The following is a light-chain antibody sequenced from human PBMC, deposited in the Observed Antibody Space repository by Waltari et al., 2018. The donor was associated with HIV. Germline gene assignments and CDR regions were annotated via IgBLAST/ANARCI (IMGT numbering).Light chain of an antibody. CDR1: ISDVGGYNY. CDR3: SSYTSSSTLVV. J-gene: IGLJ2*01. V-gene: IGLV2-14*01. CDR2: EVS. Sequence: QSALTQPASVSGSPGQSITISCTGTISDVGGYNYVSWYQQHPGKAPKLMIYEVSNRPSGVSNRLSGSKSGNTASLTISGLQAEDEADYYCSSYTSSSTLVVFGGGTKLTVL.